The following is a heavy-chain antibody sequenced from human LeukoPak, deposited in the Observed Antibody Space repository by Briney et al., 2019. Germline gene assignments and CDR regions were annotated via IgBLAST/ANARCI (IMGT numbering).Heavy chain of an antibody. Sequence: SQTLSLTCTVSGGSVSSNDYYWSWIRQPPGKGLEWIGYIYHSGTTYYNPSLKSRVTISVDRSKNQFSLKLSSVTAADTAVYYCARGWNYGLNWFDPWGQGILVTVSS. CDR2: IYHSGTT. V-gene: IGHV4-30-4*08. D-gene: IGHD1-7*01. CDR3: ARGWNYGLNWFDP. J-gene: IGHJ5*02. CDR1: GGSVSSNDYY.